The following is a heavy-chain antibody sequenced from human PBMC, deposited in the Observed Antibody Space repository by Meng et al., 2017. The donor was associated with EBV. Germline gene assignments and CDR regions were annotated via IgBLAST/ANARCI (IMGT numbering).Heavy chain of an antibody. CDR1: GYSLSTFA. Sequence: QVQLVQSGSELXXXXXFXKVXCKASGYSLSTFAMKWVRQAPGQGLEWMGWINTDTGYATYAQGSRGRFVFSLETSVSTAYLQINSLKAADTAMYYCARGLAYGDYGVDYWGQGTLVTVSS. V-gene: IGHV7-4-1*02. CDR3: ARGLAYGDYGVDY. J-gene: IGHJ4*02. D-gene: IGHD2-21*01. CDR2: INTDTGYA.